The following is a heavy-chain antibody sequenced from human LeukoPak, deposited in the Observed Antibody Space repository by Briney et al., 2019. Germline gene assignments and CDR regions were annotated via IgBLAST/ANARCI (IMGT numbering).Heavy chain of an antibody. Sequence: SETLSLTCTVSGGSISSYYWSWIRQPPGKGLEWIGYIYYRGSTNYNPSLKSRVTISVDTSKNQFSLKLSSVTAADTAVYYCARDSERYYYGSGSDNWFDPWGQGTLVTVSS. D-gene: IGHD3-10*01. CDR3: ARDSERYYYGSGSDNWFDP. CDR1: GGSISSYY. CDR2: IYYRGST. V-gene: IGHV4-59*01. J-gene: IGHJ5*02.